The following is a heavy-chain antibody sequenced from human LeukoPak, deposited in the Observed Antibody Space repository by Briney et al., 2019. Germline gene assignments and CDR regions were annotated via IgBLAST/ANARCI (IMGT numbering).Heavy chain of an antibody. CDR1: GGSISSYY. CDR3: ARVGIAAAEGVDP. CDR2: IYYSGST. D-gene: IGHD6-13*01. J-gene: IGHJ5*02. V-gene: IGHV4-59*01. Sequence: TSETLSLTCTVSGGSISSYYWSWIRQPPGKGLEWIGYIYYSGSTNYNPSLKSRVTISVDTSKNQFSLKLSSVTAADTAVYYCARVGIAAAEGVDPWGRGTLVTVSS.